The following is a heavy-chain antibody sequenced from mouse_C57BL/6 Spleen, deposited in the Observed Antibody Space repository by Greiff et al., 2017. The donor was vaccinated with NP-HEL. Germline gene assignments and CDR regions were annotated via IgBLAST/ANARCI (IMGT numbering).Heavy chain of an antibody. CDR1: GFTFSSYA. J-gene: IGHJ2*01. D-gene: IGHD2-14*01. Sequence: DVHLVESGGGLVKPGGSLKLSCAASGFTFSSYAMSWVRQTPEKRLEWVATISDGGSYTYYPDNVKGRFTISRDNAKNNLYLQMSHLKSEDTAMYYCARAYYRAYYFDYWGQGTTLTVSS. CDR3: ARAYYRAYYFDY. CDR2: ISDGGSYT. V-gene: IGHV5-4*01.